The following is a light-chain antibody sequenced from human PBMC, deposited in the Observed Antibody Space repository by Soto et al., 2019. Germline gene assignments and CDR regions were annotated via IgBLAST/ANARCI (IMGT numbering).Light chain of an antibody. J-gene: IGKJ4*02. V-gene: IGKV1-33*01. CDR3: QPYDNLPIT. Sequence: DIQMTQSPSSLSASVGDRVTITCQASQNIKSYLNWYQQKSGEAPRLVIYDGTALETVVPSRFSGSGSATHFSLTITSLQPEDFATYFCQPYDNLPITFGGGTRV. CDR2: DGT. CDR1: QNIKSY.